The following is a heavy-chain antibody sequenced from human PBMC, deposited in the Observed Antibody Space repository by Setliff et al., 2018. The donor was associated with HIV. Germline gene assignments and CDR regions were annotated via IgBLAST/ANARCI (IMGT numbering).Heavy chain of an antibody. CDR2: IYSSGST. CDR3: ARRRSPPSGFYSKYYMDV. J-gene: IGHJ6*03. D-gene: IGHD3-22*01. Sequence: PSETLSLTCTVSGDSISSGSYYWNWIRQPAGKGLEWIGHIYSSGSTNYNPSLKSRVTISVDTSKNQFSLKLTSVTAADTAVYYCARRRSPPSGFYSKYYMDVWGKGTTVTVSS. CDR1: GDSISSGSYY. V-gene: IGHV4-61*09.